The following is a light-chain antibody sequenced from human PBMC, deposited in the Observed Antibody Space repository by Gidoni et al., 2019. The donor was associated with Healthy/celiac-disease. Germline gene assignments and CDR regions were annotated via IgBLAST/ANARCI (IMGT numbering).Light chain of an antibody. Sequence: DIVVAPYPATLSLSPGERAALPGRASQIVSSYLAWYQQNPVQAPRLLICDASNRATGIPASCSGRGSGTAFTLTLSRLAPEYFAVFYCQQRSNSGDTFGQGTKLEIK. V-gene: IGKV3-11*01. J-gene: IGKJ2*01. CDR2: DAS. CDR1: QIVSSY. CDR3: QQRSNSGDT.